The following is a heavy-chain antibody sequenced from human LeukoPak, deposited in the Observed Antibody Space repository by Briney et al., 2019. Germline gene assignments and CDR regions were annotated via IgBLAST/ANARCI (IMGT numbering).Heavy chain of an antibody. CDR1: GGSFSGYY. CDR3: GRGYRLLDY. J-gene: IGHJ4*02. D-gene: IGHD3-16*02. CDR2: INHSGST. V-gene: IGHV4-34*01. Sequence: PSETLSLTCAVYGGSFSGYYWSWIRQPPGKGLEWIGEINHSGSTNYNPSLKSRVTISVDTSKNQFSLKLSSVTAADTAVYYCGRGYRLLDYWGQGTLVTVSS.